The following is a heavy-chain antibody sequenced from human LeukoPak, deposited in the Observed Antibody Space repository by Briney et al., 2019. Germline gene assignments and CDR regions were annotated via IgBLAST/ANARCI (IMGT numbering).Heavy chain of an antibody. CDR1: GFTFSSYA. CDR2: ISGSGGST. J-gene: IGHJ4*02. CDR3: AKGGSSTGY. Sequence: HPWGALVLSCAAAGFTFSSYAMSGVRPAPGKGLGWVSAISGSGGSTYYADSVKGRFTISRDNSKNTLYLQMNSLRAEDAPVYYCAKGGSSTGYWGQGTLVTVSS. V-gene: IGHV3-23*01. D-gene: IGHD2-2*01.